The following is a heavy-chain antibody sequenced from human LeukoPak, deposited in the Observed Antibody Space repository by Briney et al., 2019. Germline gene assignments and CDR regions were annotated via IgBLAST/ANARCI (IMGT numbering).Heavy chain of an antibody. D-gene: IGHD5-12*01. J-gene: IGHJ4*02. Sequence: SVKVSCKASGGTFSSYAISWVRQAPGQGLEWMGRIIPILGIANYAQKFQGRVTITADKSTSTAYMELSSLRSEDTAVYYCARGRYGGYKDPPRYWGQGTLVTVSS. V-gene: IGHV1-69*04. CDR3: ARGRYGGYKDPPRY. CDR1: GGTFSSYA. CDR2: IIPILGIA.